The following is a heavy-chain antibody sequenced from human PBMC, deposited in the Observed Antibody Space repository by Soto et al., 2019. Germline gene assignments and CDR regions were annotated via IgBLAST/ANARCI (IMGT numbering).Heavy chain of an antibody. CDR3: ARESKDGYNNGGLDF. J-gene: IGHJ4*02. D-gene: IGHD4-4*01. CDR2: ISWNSGSM. Sequence: EVQLVESGGGLVQPGTSLRLSCAASGFSFHYYAMHWVRQAPGKGLEWVSGISWNSGSMDYADSVKGRFTISRDNAKNSLYLQMNGLTAEDTAFYYCARESKDGYNNGGLDFWGRGTLVTVSS. V-gene: IGHV3-9*01. CDR1: GFSFHYYA.